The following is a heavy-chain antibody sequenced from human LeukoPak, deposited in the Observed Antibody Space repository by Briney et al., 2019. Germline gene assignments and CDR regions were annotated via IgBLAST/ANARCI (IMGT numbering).Heavy chain of an antibody. CDR2: IYYSGST. J-gene: IGHJ3*02. D-gene: IGHD2-2*01. CDR3: ARGYIVVVPAATADDAFDI. V-gene: IGHV4-30-4*01. Sequence: SQTLSLTCTVSGGSISSGDYYWSWIRQPPGKGLEWIGYIYYSGSTYYNPSLKSRVTISVDTSKNQFSLKLSSVTAADTAVYYWARGYIVVVPAATADDAFDIWGQGTMVTVSS. CDR1: GGSISSGDYY.